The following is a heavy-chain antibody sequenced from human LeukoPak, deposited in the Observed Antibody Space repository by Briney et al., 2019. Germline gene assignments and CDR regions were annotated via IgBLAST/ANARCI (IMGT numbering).Heavy chain of an antibody. CDR1: GYTFTSYY. J-gene: IGHJ4*02. V-gene: IGHV1-46*01. CDR3: ARRAYDDYTFDY. CDR2: INPSGGST. Sequence: ASVKVSCKASGYTFTSYYMHWVRQAPGQGLEWMGIINPSGGSTSYTQKFQGRVTMTRDTSTSTVYMELSSLRSEDTAVYYCARRAYDDYTFDYWGQGTLVTVSS. D-gene: IGHD4-17*01.